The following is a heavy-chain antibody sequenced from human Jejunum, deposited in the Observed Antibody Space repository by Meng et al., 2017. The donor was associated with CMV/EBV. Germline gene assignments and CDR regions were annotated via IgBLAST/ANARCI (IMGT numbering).Heavy chain of an antibody. J-gene: IGHJ5*01. CDR1: GDNFSSA. CDR2: IIPIVGIT. D-gene: IGHD2-15*01. CDR3: ARGPRSQVSIWFDS. Sequence: CKASGDNFSSAISLVRQAPGQGLEWMGRIIPIVGITYYAQNFQGRVTITADKSTTTAYMELSSLTSDDTAVYYCARGPRSQVSIWFDSWGQGTLVTVS. V-gene: IGHV1-69*04.